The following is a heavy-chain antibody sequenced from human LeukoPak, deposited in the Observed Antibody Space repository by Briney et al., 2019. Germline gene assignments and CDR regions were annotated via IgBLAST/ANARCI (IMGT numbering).Heavy chain of an antibody. CDR2: ISHDGTI. D-gene: IGHD3-16*02. V-gene: IGHV3-74*01. CDR1: GFTFSSYV. J-gene: IGHJ4*02. Sequence: GGSLRLSCETAGFTFSSYVMHWVRRTPGKGLVWVSRISHDGTISYVDSVKGRFTISRDNAKNTLILQMNSLRVEDTAVYYCARGPVGGLRLGELSSFWGQGTLVTVSS. CDR3: ARGPVGGLRLGELSSF.